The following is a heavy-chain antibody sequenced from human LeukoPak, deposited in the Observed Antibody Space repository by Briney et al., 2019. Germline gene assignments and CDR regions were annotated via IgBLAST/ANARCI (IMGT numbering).Heavy chain of an antibody. Sequence: ASVKVSCKASGHTFTSYDINWVRQATGQGLEWMGWMNPNSGNTGYAQKFQGRVTMTRNTSISTAYMELSSLRSEDTAVYYCARGPIESSSSWEYYFDYWGQGTLVTVSS. CDR1: GHTFTSYD. V-gene: IGHV1-8*01. CDR3: ARGPIESSSSWEYYFDY. J-gene: IGHJ4*02. CDR2: MNPNSGNT. D-gene: IGHD6-13*01.